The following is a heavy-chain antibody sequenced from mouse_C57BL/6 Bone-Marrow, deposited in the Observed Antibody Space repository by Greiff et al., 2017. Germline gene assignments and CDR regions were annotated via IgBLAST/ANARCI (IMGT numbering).Heavy chain of an antibody. J-gene: IGHJ3*01. D-gene: IGHD2-4*01. CDR1: GFNIKDDY. CDR2: IDPENGDT. V-gene: IGHV14-4*01. Sequence: EVTLVESGAELVRPGASVKLSCTASGFNIKDDYMHWVKQRPEQSLEWIGWIDPENGDTEYASKFQGKATITADTSSNTAYLQLSSLTSEDTAVDYCTLIYYDYDPAWFAYWGQGTLVTVSA. CDR3: TLIYYDYDPAWFAY.